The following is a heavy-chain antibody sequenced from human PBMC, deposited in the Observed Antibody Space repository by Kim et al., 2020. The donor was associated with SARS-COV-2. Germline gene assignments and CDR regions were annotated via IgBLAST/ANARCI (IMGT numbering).Heavy chain of an antibody. CDR1: GFTFSSYS. CDR2: ISSSSSYI. D-gene: IGHD3-22*01. Sequence: GGSLRLSCAASGFTFSSYSMNWVRQAPGKGLEWVSSISSSSSYIYYADSVKGRFTISRDNAKNSLYLQMNSLRAEDTAVYYCAREKYYYDSSGYYGDAFDIWGQGTMVTVSS. V-gene: IGHV3-21*01. CDR3: AREKYYYDSSGYYGDAFDI. J-gene: IGHJ3*02.